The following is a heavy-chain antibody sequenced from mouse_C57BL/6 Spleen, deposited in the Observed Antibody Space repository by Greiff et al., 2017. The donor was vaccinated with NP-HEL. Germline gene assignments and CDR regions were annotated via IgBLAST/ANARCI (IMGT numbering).Heavy chain of an antibody. CDR3: ARVGHYYGSVFDY. V-gene: IGHV5-12*01. CDR1: GFTFSDYY. Sequence: EVKVVESGGGLVQPGGSLKLSCAASGFTFSDYYMYWVRQTPEKRLEWVAYISNGGGSTYYPDTVKGRFTISRDNAKNTLYLQMSRLKSEDTAMYYCARVGHYYGSVFDYWGQGTTLTVSS. J-gene: IGHJ2*01. CDR2: ISNGGGST. D-gene: IGHD1-1*01.